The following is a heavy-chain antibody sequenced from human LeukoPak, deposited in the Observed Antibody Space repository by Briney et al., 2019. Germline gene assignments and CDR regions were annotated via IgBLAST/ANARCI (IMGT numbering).Heavy chain of an antibody. CDR1: GGSISSYY. CDR3: ARHGSSYSSDY. V-gene: IGHV4-59*08. CDR2: IDYSGST. D-gene: IGHD6-13*01. J-gene: IGHJ4*02. Sequence: SETLSLTCTVSGGSISSYYWSWIRQPPGKGLEWIGYIDYSGSTNYNPSLKSRVTMSVATSKNQFSLKLSSVTAADTAIYYCARHGSSYSSDYWGQGTLVTVSS.